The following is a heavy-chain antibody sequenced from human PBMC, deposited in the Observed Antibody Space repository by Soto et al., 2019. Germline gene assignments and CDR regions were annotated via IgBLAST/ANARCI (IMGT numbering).Heavy chain of an antibody. J-gene: IGHJ6*02. V-gene: IGHV1-2*02. CDR2: INPNSGGT. D-gene: IGHD6-6*01. CDR3: ARGHRAARRDQQLVGGYYYYGMDV. CDR1: GYTFTGYY. Sequence: ASVKVSCKASGYTFTGYYMHWVRQAPGQGLEWMGWINPNSGGTNYAQKFQGRVTMTRDTSISTAYMELSRLRSDDTAVYYCARGHRAARRDQQLVGGYYYYGMDVWGQGTTVTVSS.